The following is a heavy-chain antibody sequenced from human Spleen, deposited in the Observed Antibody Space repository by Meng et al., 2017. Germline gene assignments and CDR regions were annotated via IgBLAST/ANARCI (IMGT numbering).Heavy chain of an antibody. Sequence: QPQLQESGQGLVKPSEALSLTCSVSGGSIRSGDYYWSWIRQPPGKGLEWIGDIYYSGSTFYSPSLKSRVTISVDTSKNQFSLKLKSVTAADTAVYYCARGVDESSGYYYVGWGQGTLVTVSS. J-gene: IGHJ4*02. CDR3: ARGVDESSGYYYVG. V-gene: IGHV4-30-4*01. CDR2: IYYSGST. CDR1: GGSIRSGDYY. D-gene: IGHD3-22*01.